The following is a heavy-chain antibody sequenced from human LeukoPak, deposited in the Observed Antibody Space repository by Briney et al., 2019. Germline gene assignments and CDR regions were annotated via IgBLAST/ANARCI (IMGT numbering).Heavy chain of an antibody. CDR1: GFTFSSSA. V-gene: IGHV3-23*01. Sequence: GGSLRLSCAASGFTFSSSAMSWVRQAPGKGLEWVSAISGSGGSTYYADSVKGRFTISRDNSKNTLYLQMNSLRAEDTAVYYCARDPTQWELPFDSWGQGTLVTVSS. D-gene: IGHD1-26*01. CDR2: ISGSGGST. J-gene: IGHJ4*02. CDR3: ARDPTQWELPFDS.